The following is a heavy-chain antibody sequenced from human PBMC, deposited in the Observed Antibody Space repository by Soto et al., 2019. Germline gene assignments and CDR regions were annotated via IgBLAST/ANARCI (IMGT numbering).Heavy chain of an antibody. CDR1: GVTFNRQD. D-gene: IGHD5-12*01. V-gene: IGHV1-69*13. Sequence: SVKVSCKASGVTFNRQDMRWVRQAPGQGLEWMGGIIPMFGTPHYAEKFQDRVTITADESTGAAYLELSSLTSEDTAVYYCATSERRDGYSFDYWGPGTLVTVSS. CDR2: IIPMFGTP. J-gene: IGHJ4*02. CDR3: ATSERRDGYSFDY.